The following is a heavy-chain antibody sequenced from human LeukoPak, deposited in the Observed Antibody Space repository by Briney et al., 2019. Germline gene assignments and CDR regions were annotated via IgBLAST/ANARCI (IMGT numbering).Heavy chain of an antibody. CDR1: GFTFSSYD. Sequence: GGSLRLSCAASGFTFSSYDIHWVRQATGKGLEWVSGIGTAGEIYYPGSVKGRFTISRENAKNSLYLQMNSLRAGDTAVYYCARAGPSSSWHQFDYWGQGTLVTVSS. D-gene: IGHD6-13*01. J-gene: IGHJ4*02. CDR2: IGTAGEI. CDR3: ARAGPSSSWHQFDY. V-gene: IGHV3-13*01.